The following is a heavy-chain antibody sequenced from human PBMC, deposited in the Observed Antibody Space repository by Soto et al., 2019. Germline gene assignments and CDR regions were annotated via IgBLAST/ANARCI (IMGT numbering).Heavy chain of an antibody. CDR3: AKDISSYSSSSYWYFDL. Sequence: QVQLVESGGGVVQPGRSLRLPCAASGFTLSSYGMHWVRQAPGKGLEGVAVISYVGSNKYYADSVKGRFTISRDNSKNTLYLQMNSLRAEDTAVYYCAKDISSYSSSSYWYFDLWGRGTLVTVSS. CDR2: ISYVGSNK. CDR1: GFTLSSYG. D-gene: IGHD6-6*01. V-gene: IGHV3-30*18. J-gene: IGHJ2*01.